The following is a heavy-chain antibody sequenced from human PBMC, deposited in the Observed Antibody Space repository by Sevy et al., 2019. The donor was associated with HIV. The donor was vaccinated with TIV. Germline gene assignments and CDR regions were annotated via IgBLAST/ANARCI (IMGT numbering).Heavy chain of an antibody. CDR1: GFTFSSYS. CDR3: ARDQAVGMVVTKGGDY. CDR2: ISSSSSYI. V-gene: IGHV3-21*01. D-gene: IGHD2-21*02. J-gene: IGHJ4*02. Sequence: GGALRLSCAASGFTFSSYSMNWVRQAPGKGLEWVSSISSSSSYIYYAGSVKGRFTISRDNAKNSLYLEMNSLRAEDTVVYYWARDQAVGMVVTKGGDYWGQGTLVTVSS.